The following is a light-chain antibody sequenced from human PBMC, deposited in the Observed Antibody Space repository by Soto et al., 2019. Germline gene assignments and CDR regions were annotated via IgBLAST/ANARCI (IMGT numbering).Light chain of an antibody. CDR2: SDD. Sequence: QSALTQPPSLSGTPGQRVTISWSGSNSNIGRYSVNWHQHFPGTAPKILIYSDDERPSGVPDRFSGSKSGTSASLAISGLQSEDEAEYYCAAWDDNLNGPLFGGGTKLTVL. CDR3: AAWDDNLNGPL. CDR1: NSNIGRYS. J-gene: IGLJ3*02. V-gene: IGLV1-44*01.